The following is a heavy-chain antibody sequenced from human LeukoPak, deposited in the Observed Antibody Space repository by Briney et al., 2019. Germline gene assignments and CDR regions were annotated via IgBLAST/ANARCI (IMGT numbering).Heavy chain of an antibody. CDR1: GYTFTRYG. V-gene: IGHV1-18*01. D-gene: IGHD2-2*02. CDR2: ISAYNGHT. J-gene: IGHJ6*03. Sequence: ASVKVSCKASGYTFTRYGISWVRQAPGQRLEWMGWISAYNGHTNYTQKLQGRVTVTTYTSTSTAYMELRSLRSDDTAVYFCVRDGHRLYDYYYYYMDVWGKGTTVTVSS. CDR3: VRDGHRLYDYYYYYMDV.